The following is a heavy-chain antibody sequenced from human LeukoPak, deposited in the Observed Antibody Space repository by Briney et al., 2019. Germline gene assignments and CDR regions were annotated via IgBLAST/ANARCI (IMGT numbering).Heavy chain of an antibody. CDR3: ARGLATAVAY. CDR1: GFTFNKYW. V-gene: IGHV3-7*01. Sequence: GGSLRLSCAASGFTFNKYWMSWVRQAPGKGLEWVANIDQDGSEKYYVDSVKGRFTISRDNAKSSVYLQMNSLRAEDTAIYYCARGLATAVAYWGQGTLVTVSS. CDR2: IDQDGSEK. D-gene: IGHD6-13*01. J-gene: IGHJ4*02.